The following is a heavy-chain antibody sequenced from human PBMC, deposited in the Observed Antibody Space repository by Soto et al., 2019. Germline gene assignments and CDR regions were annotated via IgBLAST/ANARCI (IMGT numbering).Heavy chain of an antibody. D-gene: IGHD6-19*01. CDR1: GFTFSNYA. CDR3: AKGKSSGWYYFDY. J-gene: IGHJ4*02. Sequence: LSCAASGFTFSNYAMSWVRQAPGKGLEWVSGISASGRDTYYADSVKDRFTISRGNSKNTVYLQVNSLRADDTAIYYCAKGKSSGWYYFDYWGQGTPVTVSS. V-gene: IGHV3-23*01. CDR2: ISASGRDT.